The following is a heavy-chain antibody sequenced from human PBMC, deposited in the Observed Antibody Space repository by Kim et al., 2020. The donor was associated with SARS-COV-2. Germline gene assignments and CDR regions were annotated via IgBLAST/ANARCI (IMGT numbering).Heavy chain of an antibody. CDR3: ARDGGYSSGWYVYYYMDV. J-gene: IGHJ6*03. CDR2: IKQDGSEK. V-gene: IGHV3-7*01. CDR1: GFTFSSYW. Sequence: GGSLRLSCAASGFTFSSYWMSWVRQAPGKGLEWVANIKQDGSEKYYVDSVKGRFTISRDNAKNSLYLQMNSLRAEDTAVYYCARDGGYSSGWYVYYYMDVWGKGTTVTVSS. D-gene: IGHD6-19*01.